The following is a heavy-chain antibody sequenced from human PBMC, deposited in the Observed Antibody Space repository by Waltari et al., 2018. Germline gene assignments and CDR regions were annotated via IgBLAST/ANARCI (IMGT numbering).Heavy chain of an antibody. CDR2: IYYSGST. V-gene: IGHV4-59*01. D-gene: IGHD5-12*01. J-gene: IGHJ2*01. CDR1: GGSLSSYY. CDR3: ARRGGYNPFDL. Sequence: QVQLQESGPGLVKPSETLSLTCTVSGGSLSSYYWSWIRQPPGKGLEWIGYIYYSGSTNYNPSLKSRVTISVDTSKNQFSLKLSSVTAADTAVYYCARRGGYNPFDLWGRGTLVTVSS.